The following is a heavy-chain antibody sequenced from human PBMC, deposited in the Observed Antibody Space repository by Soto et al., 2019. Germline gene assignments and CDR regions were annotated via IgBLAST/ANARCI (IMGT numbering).Heavy chain of an antibody. V-gene: IGHV6-1*01. D-gene: IGHD4-17*01. CDR1: GDSVSSNSAA. CDR3: ARVFKNLESKVTTCGMDV. J-gene: IGHJ6*02. Sequence: SQTLSLTCAISGDSVSSNSAAWNWIRQSPSRGLEWLGRTYYRSKWYNDYAVSVKSRITINPDTSKNQFSLQLNSVTPEDTAVYYCARVFKNLESKVTTCGMDVWGQGTTVTVSS. CDR2: TYYRSKWYN.